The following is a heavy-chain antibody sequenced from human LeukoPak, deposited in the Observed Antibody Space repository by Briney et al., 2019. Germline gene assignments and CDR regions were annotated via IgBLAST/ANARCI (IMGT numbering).Heavy chain of an antibody. D-gene: IGHD2-2*01. V-gene: IGHV4-59*08. Sequence: SETLSLTCTVSGGSISSYYWSWIRQPPGKGLEWIGYIYYSGSTNYNPSLKSRVTISVDTSKNQFSLKLTSVTAADTAVYYCARLVVPAARAYYYYYYMDVWGKGTTVTVSS. CDR2: IYYSGST. J-gene: IGHJ6*03. CDR3: ARLVVPAARAYYYYYYMDV. CDR1: GGSISSYY.